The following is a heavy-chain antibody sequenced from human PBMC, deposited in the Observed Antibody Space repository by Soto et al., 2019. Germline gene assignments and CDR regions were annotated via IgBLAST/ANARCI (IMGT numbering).Heavy chain of an antibody. CDR2: IKQDESEK. CDR3: ASDRFRGTYYLRGVTYFFEE. V-gene: IGHV3-7*03. CDR1: GFTFSSYW. J-gene: IGHJ4*02. Sequence: PGGSLTLSRAASGFTFSSYWMSWVRQAPGKGLEWVANIKQDESEKNYLDSVKGRFTISRDNAKNSLYLQMNSRRAEDTAVYYCASDRFRGTYYLRGVTYFFEEWGQGAPVTVSS. D-gene: IGHD1-26*01.